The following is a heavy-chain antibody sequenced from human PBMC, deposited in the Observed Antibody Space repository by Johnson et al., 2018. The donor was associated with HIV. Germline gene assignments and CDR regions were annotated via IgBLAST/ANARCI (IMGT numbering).Heavy chain of an antibody. J-gene: IGHJ3*02. Sequence: VQVVESGGGVVQPGRSLRLSCAASGFTFSSYDMHWVRQATGKGLEWVSAIGTAGDTYYPGSVKGRFTISRENAKNSLYLQMHSMRAGDTAVYYCARVGAFGDVISLGAFDIWGQGPMVTVSS. D-gene: IGHD3-10*01. CDR3: ARVGAFGDVISLGAFDI. CDR2: IGTAGDT. CDR1: GFTFSSYD. V-gene: IGHV3-13*01.